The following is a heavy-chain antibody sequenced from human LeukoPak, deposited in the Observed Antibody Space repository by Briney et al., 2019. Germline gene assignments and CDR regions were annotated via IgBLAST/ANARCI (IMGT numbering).Heavy chain of an antibody. V-gene: IGHV1-69*13. CDR2: IIPIFGTA. CDR1: GGTFSSYA. J-gene: IGHJ3*02. CDR3: ARLPRARYYYDSSGYSGDAFDI. Sequence: SVKVSCKASGGTFSSYAISWVRQAPGQGLEWMGGIIPIFGTANYAQRFQGRVTITADESTSTAYMELSSLRSEDTAVYYCARLPRARYYYDSSGYSGDAFDIWGQGTMVTVSS. D-gene: IGHD3-22*01.